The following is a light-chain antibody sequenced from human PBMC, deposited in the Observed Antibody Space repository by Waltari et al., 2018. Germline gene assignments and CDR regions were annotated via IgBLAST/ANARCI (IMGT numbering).Light chain of an antibody. CDR1: ALSNQY. J-gene: IGLJ2*01. CDR3: QSADSSSPYVL. CDR2: KDN. V-gene: IGLV3-25*03. Sequence: HELTQLPSVSVSPGQTARISCSGDALSNQYTYWYQQKAGQAPILVIYKDNERPSGIPERFSGSSSGTTVTLTIRAVQAEDEADYYCQSADSSSPYVLFGGGTKLTVL.